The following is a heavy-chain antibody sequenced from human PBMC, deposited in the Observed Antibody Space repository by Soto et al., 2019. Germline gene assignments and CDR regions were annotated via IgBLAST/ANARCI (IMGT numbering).Heavy chain of an antibody. CDR1: GFTFKNFA. V-gene: IGHV3-23*01. Sequence: EVQLLESGGGLVQPGGSLRLSCVASGFTFKNFAMTWARQAPGKGMEWVSAIGGSGSSANYADSVKGRFTVSRDDSKSTLYLQMSGLRGHDTGLYYCAKDAVAYNGEWDWFDLWGQGTLVTVSS. CDR2: IGGSGSSA. CDR3: AKDAVAYNGEWDWFDL. J-gene: IGHJ5*02. D-gene: IGHD3-10*01.